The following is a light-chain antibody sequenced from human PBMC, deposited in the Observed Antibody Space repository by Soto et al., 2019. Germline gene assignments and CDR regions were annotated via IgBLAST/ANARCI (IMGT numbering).Light chain of an antibody. Sequence: QSALTQPPSASGSPGQSVTISCNGTSSDVGGYNYVSWYQQHPGKAPKLMIYEVTKRPSGVPDRFSGSKSGNTASLTVSGLQVEDEADYYCSSYVGSNNYVFGTGTKVTVL. CDR1: SSDVGGYNY. V-gene: IGLV2-8*01. CDR3: SSYVGSNNYV. J-gene: IGLJ1*01. CDR2: EVT.